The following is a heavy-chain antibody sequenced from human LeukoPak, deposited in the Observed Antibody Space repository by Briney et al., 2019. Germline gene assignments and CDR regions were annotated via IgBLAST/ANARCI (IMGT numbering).Heavy chain of an antibody. CDR2: IYSGGST. CDR1: GFTVSSNY. V-gene: IGHV3-66*01. CDR3: ASGYCSSTSCPPFDY. Sequence: PGGSLRLSCAASGFTVSSNYMSWVRQAPGKGLEWVSVIYSGGSTYYADSVKGRFTISRDNSKNTLYLQMNSLRAEDTAVYYCASGYCSSTSCPPFDYWGQGTLVTVSS. J-gene: IGHJ4*02. D-gene: IGHD2-2*03.